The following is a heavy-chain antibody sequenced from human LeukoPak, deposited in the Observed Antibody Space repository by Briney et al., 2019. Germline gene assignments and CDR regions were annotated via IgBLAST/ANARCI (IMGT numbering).Heavy chain of an antibody. J-gene: IGHJ3*02. Sequence: GGSLRLSCAASGFTFSSYSINWVRQAPGKGLEWVSSISSFSSYIYYADSVKGRFTISRDNPKNSLYLQMNSLRAEDTAVYYCARERTKGGSDALDIWGQGTMVTVSS. CDR2: ISSFSSYI. V-gene: IGHV3-21*01. D-gene: IGHD1-1*01. CDR1: GFTFSSYS. CDR3: ARERTKGGSDALDI.